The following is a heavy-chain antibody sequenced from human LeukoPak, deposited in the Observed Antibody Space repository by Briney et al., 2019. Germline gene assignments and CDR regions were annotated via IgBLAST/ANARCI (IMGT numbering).Heavy chain of an antibody. CDR1: GGSISSYY. D-gene: IGHD6-19*01. Sequence: SETLSLTYTVAGGSISSYYWSWIRQPPGKGLEWIGYIYYSGSTNYNPSLKSRVTISVDTSKNQFSLKLSSVTAADTAVYYCASTPLEEQWLVSYWGQGTLVTVSS. CDR3: ASTPLEEQWLVSY. CDR2: IYYSGST. J-gene: IGHJ4*02. V-gene: IGHV4-59*08.